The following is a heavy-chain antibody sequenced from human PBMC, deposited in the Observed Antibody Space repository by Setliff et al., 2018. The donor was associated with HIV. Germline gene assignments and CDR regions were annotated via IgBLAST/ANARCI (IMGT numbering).Heavy chain of an antibody. CDR2: IYGGGST. Sequence: PSETLSPTCAVSADSIGTYSWHWIRQPPGKGLEWIGYIYGGGSTGYNPSLTSRVTMSADTPNNRFALKLSSVTAADTAVYYCARRAVQDGSVTSSNWFESWGQGTLVTVSS. D-gene: IGHD2-2*01. CDR1: ADSIGTYS. CDR3: ARRAVQDGSVTSSNWFES. V-gene: IGHV4-4*09. J-gene: IGHJ5*01.